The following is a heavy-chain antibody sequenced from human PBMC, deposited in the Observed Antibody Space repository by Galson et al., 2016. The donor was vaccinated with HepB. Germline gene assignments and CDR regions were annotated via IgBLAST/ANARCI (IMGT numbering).Heavy chain of an antibody. V-gene: IGHV3-33*01. D-gene: IGHD3-10*01. Sequence: SLRLSCAASGFTFSSYGIHWVRQAPGKGLEWVAGIWYDGSNKYYAASVKGRFTISRAISKNTLYLQMNSLRAEDTAVYYCARDQVYSGSGSHYTNWFDPWGQGTLVTVSS. CDR1: GFTFSSYG. CDR2: IWYDGSNK. CDR3: ARDQVYSGSGSHYTNWFDP. J-gene: IGHJ5*02.